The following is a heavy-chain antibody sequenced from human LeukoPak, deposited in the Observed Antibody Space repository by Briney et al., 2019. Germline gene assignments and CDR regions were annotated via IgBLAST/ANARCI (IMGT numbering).Heavy chain of an antibody. CDR3: ARDDGDYDYVWGSYRPYYFDY. V-gene: IGHV3-7*01. CDR1: GFTFSGYW. J-gene: IGHJ4*02. Sequence: GGSLRLSCAASGFTFSGYWMSWVRQAPGKGLEWVANIKQDGSEKYYVDSVKGRFTISSDNARNSLYLQMNSLRAEDTAVYYCARDDGDYDYVWGSYRPYYFDYWAREPWSPSPQ. D-gene: IGHD3-16*02. CDR2: IKQDGSEK.